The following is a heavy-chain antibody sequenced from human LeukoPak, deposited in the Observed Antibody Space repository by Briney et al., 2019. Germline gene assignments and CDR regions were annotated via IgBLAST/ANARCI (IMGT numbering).Heavy chain of an antibody. CDR1: GFTFSSYS. D-gene: IGHD5-12*01. V-gene: IGHV3-21*01. Sequence: GGSLRLSRAASGFTFSSYSMNWVRQAPGKGLEWVSSISSSSYIYYADSVKGRFTISRDNAKNSLYLQMNSLRAEDTAVYYCARGLILRGYYYYGMDVWGQGTTVTVSS. J-gene: IGHJ6*02. CDR3: ARGLILRGYYYYGMDV. CDR2: ISSSSYI.